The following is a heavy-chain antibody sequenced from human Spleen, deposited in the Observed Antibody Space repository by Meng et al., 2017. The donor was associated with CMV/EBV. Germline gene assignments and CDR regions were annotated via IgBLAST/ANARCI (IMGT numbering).Heavy chain of an antibody. Sequence: GESLKISCAASGFTFSDYYMNWVRQAPGKGLEWVSVIYSGGTTYYADSVKGRFTISRDNSRNTVFLQMNSLSAEDTAVYYCARVPLSGYLYFDYWGQGALVTVSS. CDR2: IYSGGTT. V-gene: IGHV3-53*01. J-gene: IGHJ4*02. CDR1: GFTFSDYY. D-gene: IGHD3-22*01. CDR3: ARVPLSGYLYFDY.